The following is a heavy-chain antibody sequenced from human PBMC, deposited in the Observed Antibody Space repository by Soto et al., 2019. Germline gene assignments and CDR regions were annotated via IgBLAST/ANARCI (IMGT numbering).Heavy chain of an antibody. V-gene: IGHV4-59*01. Sequence: SETLSLTCTVSGGSFSDYYWSWIRQPPGKGLEWIGYISYSGSTKYRPSLKSRITISVDTSKNQFSLKLRSVTAADTAVYYCARDFAVPDAIGTDYYFYYGLDVWGRGTTVTVSS. CDR1: GGSFSDYY. D-gene: IGHD2-2*01. J-gene: IGHJ6*02. CDR2: ISYSGST. CDR3: ARDFAVPDAIGTDYYFYYGLDV.